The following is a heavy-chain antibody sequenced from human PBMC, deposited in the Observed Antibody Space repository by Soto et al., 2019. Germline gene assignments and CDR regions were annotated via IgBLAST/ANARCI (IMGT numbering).Heavy chain of an antibody. V-gene: IGHV1-24*01. CDR2: FDPEDGET. J-gene: IGHJ3*02. CDR3: ATQSYLYPAMLFDI. CDR1: GYTLTELS. Sequence: ASVKVSCKVSGYTLTELSMHWVRQAPGKGLEWMGGFDPEDGETIYAQKFQGRVTMTEDTSTDTAYMELSSLRSEDTAVYYCATQSYLYPAMLFDIWGQGTMVTVSS. D-gene: IGHD1-26*01.